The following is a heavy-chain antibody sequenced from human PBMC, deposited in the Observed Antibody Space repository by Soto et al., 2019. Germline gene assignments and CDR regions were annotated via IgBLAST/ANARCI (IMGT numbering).Heavy chain of an antibody. CDR2: IVPTVDTS. Sequence: QVQLVQSGAEVRQPASSVKVSCKTSGATFSSYAITWVRQAPGQGLEWMGGIVPTVDTSTYAQKFQGRVTRTADKFTNTVYMELSSLRSDDTAVYYCVRVVAIPGYPDNWGQGTLVTVSS. V-gene: IGHV1-69*14. D-gene: IGHD5-12*01. J-gene: IGHJ4*02. CDR3: VRVVAIPGYPDN. CDR1: GATFSSYA.